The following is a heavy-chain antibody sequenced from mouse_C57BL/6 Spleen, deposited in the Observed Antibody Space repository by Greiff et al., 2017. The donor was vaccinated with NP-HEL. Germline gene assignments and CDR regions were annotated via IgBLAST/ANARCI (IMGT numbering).Heavy chain of an antibody. CDR2: IYPGDGDT. CDR3: ARSPIYYYGSSYRAMDY. CDR1: GYAFSSSW. Sequence: VQLQQSGPELVKPGASVKISCKASGYAFSSSWMNWVKQRPGKGLEWIGRIYPGDGDTNYNGKFKGKATMTADKSSSTAYMQLSSLTSEDSAVYFCARSPIYYYGSSYRAMDYWGQGTSVTVSS. V-gene: IGHV1-82*01. J-gene: IGHJ4*01. D-gene: IGHD1-1*01.